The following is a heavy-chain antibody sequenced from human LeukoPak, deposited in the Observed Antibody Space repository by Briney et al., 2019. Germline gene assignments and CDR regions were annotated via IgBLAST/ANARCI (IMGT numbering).Heavy chain of an antibody. Sequence: GGSLRLSCAASGFTLGPYAMHWVRQRPGKGLEWVAHINADGGRTFYADSVEGRFTISRDNSKDSLYLQMNSLTTDDTALYHCGTWAFCHSLDVWGQGTTVTVSS. CDR1: GFTLGPYA. V-gene: IGHV3-43*02. CDR3: GTWAFCHSLDV. D-gene: IGHD5-18*01. J-gene: IGHJ6*02. CDR2: INADGGRT.